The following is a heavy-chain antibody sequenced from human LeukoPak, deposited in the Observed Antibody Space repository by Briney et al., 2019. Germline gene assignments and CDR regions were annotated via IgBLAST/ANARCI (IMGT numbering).Heavy chain of an antibody. V-gene: IGHV1-69*01. CDR1: GGTFRNYA. J-gene: IGHJ4*02. D-gene: IGHD1-1*01. Sequence: SVKVSCQASGGTFRNYAISWVRPAPGQGREWMGGVVPIFGKANYTQKFQGRVTITADESTSTAYMELSSLRSEDTAVYYCARVEGGTTYYFDYWGQGTLVTVSS. CDR3: ARVEGGTTYYFDY. CDR2: VVPIFGKA.